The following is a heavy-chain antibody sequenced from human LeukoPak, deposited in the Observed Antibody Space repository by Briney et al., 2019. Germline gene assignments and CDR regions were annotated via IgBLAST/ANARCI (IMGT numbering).Heavy chain of an antibody. J-gene: IGHJ4*02. CDR2: ISSSSSYI. CDR1: GFTFSSYG. V-gene: IGHV3-21*01. D-gene: IGHD5-24*01. Sequence: GGSLRLSCAASGFTFSSYGMNWVRQAPGKGLEWVSSISSSSSYIYYADSVKGRFTISRDNAKNSLYLQMNSLRAEDTAVYYCARVRRDGFYFDYWGQGTLVTVSS. CDR3: ARVRRDGFYFDY.